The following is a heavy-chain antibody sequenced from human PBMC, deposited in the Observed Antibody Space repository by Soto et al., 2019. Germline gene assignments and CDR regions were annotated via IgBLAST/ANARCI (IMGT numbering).Heavy chain of an antibody. J-gene: IGHJ4*02. V-gene: IGHV3-23*01. CDR1: GFTFSSYA. Sequence: EVQLLESGGGLVQPGGSLRLSCAASGFTFSSYAMSWVRQAPGKGLEWVSAISGSGGSTYYADSVKGRFTISRDNSKNTLYLQMNSLRAEDTAVYYCAKRGYDYVWGSYRYHFDYWGQGTLVTVSS. D-gene: IGHD3-16*02. CDR2: ISGSGGST. CDR3: AKRGYDYVWGSYRYHFDY.